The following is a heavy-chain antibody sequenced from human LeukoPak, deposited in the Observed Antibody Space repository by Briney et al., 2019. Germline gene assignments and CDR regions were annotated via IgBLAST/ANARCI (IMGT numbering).Heavy chain of an antibody. V-gene: IGHV1-18*01. J-gene: IGHJ5*02. Sequence: ASVKVSCKVSGYTLTELSMHWVRQAPGQGLEWMGWISAYNGNTNYAQKLQGRVTMTTDTSTSTAYMELRSLRSDDTAVYYCARELERSGGWFDPWGQGTLVTVSS. CDR2: ISAYNGNT. CDR3: ARELERSGGWFDP. CDR1: GYTLTELS. D-gene: IGHD1-1*01.